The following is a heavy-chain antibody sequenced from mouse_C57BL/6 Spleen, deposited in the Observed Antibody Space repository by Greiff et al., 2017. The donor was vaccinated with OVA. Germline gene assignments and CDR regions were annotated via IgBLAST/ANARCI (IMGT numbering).Heavy chain of an antibody. CDR2: IYPGDGDT. CDR1: GYAFSSSW. Sequence: QVQLQQSGPELVKPGASVKISCKASGYAFSSSWLNWVKQRPGKGLEWLGRIYPGDGDTNYNGKFKGKATLTADKSSSTAYMQLSSLTSEDSAVYFCAWYYGSSYRDYFDYWGQGTTLTVSS. CDR3: AWYYGSSYRDYFDY. V-gene: IGHV1-82*01. J-gene: IGHJ2*01. D-gene: IGHD1-1*01.